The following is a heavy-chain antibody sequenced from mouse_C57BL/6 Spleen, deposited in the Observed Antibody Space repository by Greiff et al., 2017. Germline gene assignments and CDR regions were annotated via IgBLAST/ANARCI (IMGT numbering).Heavy chain of an antibody. V-gene: IGHV1-64*01. CDR2: IHPNSGST. Sequence: VQLQQSGAELVKPGASVKLSCKASGYTFTSYWMHWVKQRPGQGLEWIGMIHPNSGSTNYNEKFKGKATLTVDKSSSTAYMQLSSLTSEDSAVYYCARRGYLDYWGQGTTLTVSS. CDR3: ARRGYLDY. J-gene: IGHJ2*01. CDR1: GYTFTSYW.